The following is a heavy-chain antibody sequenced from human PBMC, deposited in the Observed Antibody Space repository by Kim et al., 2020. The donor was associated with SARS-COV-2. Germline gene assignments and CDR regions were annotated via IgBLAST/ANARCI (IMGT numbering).Heavy chain of an antibody. Sequence: GGSLRLSCAASGFTFSSYAMSWVRQAPGKGLEWVSAISGSGGSTYYADSVKGRFTISRDNSKNTLYLQMNSLRAEDTAVYYCAKVNHRGMYSSGWYDGDYWGQGTLVTVSS. CDR1: GFTFSSYA. CDR2: ISGSGGST. V-gene: IGHV3-23*01. D-gene: IGHD6-19*01. J-gene: IGHJ4*02. CDR3: AKVNHRGMYSSGWYDGDY.